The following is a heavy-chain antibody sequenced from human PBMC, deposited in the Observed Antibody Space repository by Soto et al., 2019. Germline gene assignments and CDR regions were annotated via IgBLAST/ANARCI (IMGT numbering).Heavy chain of an antibody. CDR1: GYIFSSYG. J-gene: IGHJ6*02. CDR2: ISAYNGNT. Sequence: ASVKVSCKASGYIFSSYGISWVRQAPGQGPEWMGWISAYNGNTKYAQKFQGRVTMTIDTSTRTVYMELRSLRSDDTAVYYCARDRDSGSYYNYYYGMDVWGQGTTVTVSS. CDR3: ARDRDSGSYYNYYYGMDV. V-gene: IGHV1-18*01. D-gene: IGHD1-26*01.